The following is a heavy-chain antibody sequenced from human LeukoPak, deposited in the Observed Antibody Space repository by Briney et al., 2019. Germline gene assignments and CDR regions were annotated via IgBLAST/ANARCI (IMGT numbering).Heavy chain of an antibody. CDR2: MNPNSGNT. CDR1: GGTFSSYA. Sequence: ASVKVSCKTSGGTFSSYAFSWVRQAPGQGLEWMGWMNPNSGNTGYAQKFQGRVTITRNTSISTAYMELSSLRSEDTAVYYCARGNYGDYSAFDIWGQGTMVTVSS. D-gene: IGHD4-17*01. J-gene: IGHJ3*02. CDR3: ARGNYGDYSAFDI. V-gene: IGHV1-8*03.